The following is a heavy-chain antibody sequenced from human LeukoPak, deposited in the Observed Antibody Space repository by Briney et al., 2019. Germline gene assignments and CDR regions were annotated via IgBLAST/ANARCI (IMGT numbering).Heavy chain of an antibody. CDR2: INPNSGGT. CDR1: GYTFTGYY. D-gene: IGHD3-3*01. Sequence: ASVKVSCKASGYTFTGYYMHWVRQAPGQGLEWMGWINPNSGGTKYAQKFQGRVTMTRDTSISTGDMELSRLRSDDTAVYYCARSIWKSPPDYWGQGTLVTVSS. CDR3: ARSIWKSPPDY. J-gene: IGHJ4*02. V-gene: IGHV1-2*02.